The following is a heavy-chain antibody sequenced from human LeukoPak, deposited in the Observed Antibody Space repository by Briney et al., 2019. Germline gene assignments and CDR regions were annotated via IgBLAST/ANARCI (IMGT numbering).Heavy chain of an antibody. J-gene: IGHJ5*02. D-gene: IGHD2-15*01. CDR1: GGSISSGSYY. CDR3: ARGFGFVVVAATCWFDP. Sequence: SQTLSLTCTVSGGSISSGSYYWNWIRQPAGKGLEWIGRIYASGITNYHPSLKSRVAISVDTSKNQFSLKLSSVTAADTAVYYCARGFGFVVVAATCWFDPWGQGTLVTVSS. CDR2: IYASGIT. V-gene: IGHV4-61*02.